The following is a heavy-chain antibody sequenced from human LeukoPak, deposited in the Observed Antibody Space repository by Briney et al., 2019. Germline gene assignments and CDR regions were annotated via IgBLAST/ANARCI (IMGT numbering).Heavy chain of an antibody. J-gene: IGHJ4*02. CDR3: ASYYYDSSGYYYDY. Sequence: ASVKVSCKASGYTFTGYYMHWVRQAPGQGLEWMGWINPNSGGTNCAQKFQGRVTMTRDTSISTAYMELSRLRSDDTAVYYCASYYYDSSGYYYDYWGQGTLVSVSS. CDR2: INPNSGGT. CDR1: GYTFTGYY. D-gene: IGHD3-22*01. V-gene: IGHV1-2*02.